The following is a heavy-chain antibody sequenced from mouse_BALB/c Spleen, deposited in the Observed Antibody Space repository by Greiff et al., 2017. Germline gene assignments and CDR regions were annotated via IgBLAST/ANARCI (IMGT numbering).Heavy chain of an antibody. CDR3: ARGFITTATWFAY. J-gene: IGHJ3*01. V-gene: IGHV3-2*02. CDR2: ISYSGST. CDR1: GYSITSDYA. Sequence: VQLKESGPGLVKPSQSLSLTCTVTGYSITSDYAWNWIRQFPGNKLEWMGYISYSGSTSYNPSLKSRISITRDTSKNQFFLQLNSVTTEDTATYYCARGFITTATWFAYWGQGTLVTVSA. D-gene: IGHD1-2*01.